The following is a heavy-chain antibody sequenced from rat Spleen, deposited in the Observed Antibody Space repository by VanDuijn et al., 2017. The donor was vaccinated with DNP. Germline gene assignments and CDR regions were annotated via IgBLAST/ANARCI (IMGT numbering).Heavy chain of an antibody. Sequence: EVQLVESGGGLVRPGRSMKLSCAASGFTFNNYYMAWVRQAPTKGLEWVASISIGGGNTYYRDSVKGRFTISRDNAKSALYLQMDSLRSEETATYYCTRGDYWGQGVMVTVSS. CDR1: GFTFNNYY. V-gene: IGHV5S11*01. CDR3: TRGDY. CDR2: ISIGGGNT. J-gene: IGHJ2*01.